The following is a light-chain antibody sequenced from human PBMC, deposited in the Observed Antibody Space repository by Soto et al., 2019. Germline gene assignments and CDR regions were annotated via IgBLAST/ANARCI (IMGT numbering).Light chain of an antibody. Sequence: QSVLTQPASVSGSAGQSITISCTGTSSDVGGYNYVSWYQQHSGKAPKLMMYEVSNRPSGVSNRFSGSKSGNTASLTISGLQXEDEADYYCSSYTSSSTLYVFGTGTKV. CDR1: SSDVGGYNY. J-gene: IGLJ1*01. CDR2: EVS. V-gene: IGLV2-14*01. CDR3: SSYTSSSTLYV.